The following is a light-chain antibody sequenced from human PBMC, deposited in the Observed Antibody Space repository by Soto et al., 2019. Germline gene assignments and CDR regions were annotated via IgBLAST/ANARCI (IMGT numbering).Light chain of an antibody. J-gene: IGLJ2*01. Sequence: QSVLTQPPSVSGAPGQRVTISCTGSSSNIGADYDVHWYQQLPGTAPKLLIYGDTNRPSGVPDRFSGSKSGTSASLAITGLQAEDEADYYYQSYDNSLSGPVVFGGGTKLTVL. V-gene: IGLV1-40*01. CDR2: GDT. CDR1: SSNIGADYD. CDR3: QSYDNSLSGPVV.